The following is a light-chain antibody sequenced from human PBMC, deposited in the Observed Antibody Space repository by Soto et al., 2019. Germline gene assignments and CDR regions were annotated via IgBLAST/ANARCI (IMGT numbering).Light chain of an antibody. J-gene: IGLJ3*02. Sequence: QSALTQPPSASGSPGQSVTISCAGTSSDIGLYNYVSWYQHHPGKAPRLIIYEVSKRPSGVPDRFSGSKSGNTDSLTVSGLQDEDEADYYCSSSAGDINFDVFGGGTKVTV. CDR1: SSDIGLYNY. CDR2: EVS. CDR3: SSSAGDINFDV. V-gene: IGLV2-8*01.